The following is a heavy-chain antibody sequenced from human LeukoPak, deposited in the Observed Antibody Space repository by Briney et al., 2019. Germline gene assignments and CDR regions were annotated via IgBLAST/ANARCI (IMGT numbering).Heavy chain of an antibody. CDR1: GFTFSSYS. D-gene: IGHD3-10*01. CDR2: ISSSSSTI. CDR3: ARVWPPYYGSGKFGMDV. Sequence: QSGGSLRLSCAASGFTFSSYSMNWVRQAPGKGLEWVSYISSSSSTIYYADSVKGRFTISRDNAKNSLYLQMNNLRDEDTAVYYCARVWPPYYGSGKFGMDVWGQGTTVTVSS. V-gene: IGHV3-48*02. J-gene: IGHJ6*02.